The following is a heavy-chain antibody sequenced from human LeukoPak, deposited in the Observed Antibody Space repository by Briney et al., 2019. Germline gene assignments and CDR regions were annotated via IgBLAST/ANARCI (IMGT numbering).Heavy chain of an antibody. D-gene: IGHD3-9*01. CDR3: ARDRGVGVLRYFDWPSGY. V-gene: IGHV1-2*02. Sequence: INPNSGGTNYAQKFQGRVTMTRDTSISTAYMELSRLRSDDTAVYYCARDRGVGVLRYFDWPSGYWGQGTLVTVSS. CDR2: INPNSGGT. J-gene: IGHJ4*02.